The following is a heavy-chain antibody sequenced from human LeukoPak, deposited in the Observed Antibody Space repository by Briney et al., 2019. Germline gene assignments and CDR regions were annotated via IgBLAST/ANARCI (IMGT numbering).Heavy chain of an antibody. V-gene: IGHV1-2*06. Sequence: ASVKVSCKASGYTFTGYYLHWVRQAPGQGLEWMGRINPNSGGINYAQKFQDRVTMTRDTSISTAYMHLSRLRSDDTAVYYCERAYYDSSGPPGLDTWGQGTLVTVSS. J-gene: IGHJ5*02. CDR2: INPNSGGI. CDR3: ERAYYDSSGPPGLDT. D-gene: IGHD3-22*01. CDR1: GYTFTGYY.